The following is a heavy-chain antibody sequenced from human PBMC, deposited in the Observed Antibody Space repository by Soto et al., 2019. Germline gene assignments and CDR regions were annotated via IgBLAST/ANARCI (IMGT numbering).Heavy chain of an antibody. J-gene: IGHJ5*02. D-gene: IGHD6-19*01. CDR1: GYTFTSYA. V-gene: IGHV1-3*01. CDR3: ARDMDSSGWYSDWFDP. Sequence: ASVKVSCKASGYTFTSYAMHWVRQAPGQRLEWMGWINAGNGNTKYSQKFQGRVTITRDTSASTAYMELSSLRSEDTAVYYCARDMDSSGWYSDWFDPWGQGTPVPVSS. CDR2: INAGNGNT.